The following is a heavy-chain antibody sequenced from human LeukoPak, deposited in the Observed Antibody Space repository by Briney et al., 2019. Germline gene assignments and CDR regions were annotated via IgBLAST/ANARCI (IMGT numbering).Heavy chain of an antibody. CDR3: AREIVGDGDYDGDYVFDY. CDR2: INSNTGNP. D-gene: IGHD4-17*01. J-gene: IGHJ4*02. CDR1: GYTFTSYY. Sequence: ASVKVSCKASGYTFTSYYMHWVRQAPGQGLEWMGWINSNTGNPTYAQGFTGRFVFSLDTSVSTAYLQISSLKAEDTAVYYCAREIVGDGDYDGDYVFDYWGQGTLVTVFS. V-gene: IGHV7-4-1*02.